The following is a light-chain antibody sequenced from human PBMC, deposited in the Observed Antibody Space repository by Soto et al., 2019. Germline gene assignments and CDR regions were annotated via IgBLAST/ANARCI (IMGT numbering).Light chain of an antibody. CDR1: QGIRNS. CDR2: AAF. CDR3: QQSYSTPHT. J-gene: IGKJ4*01. V-gene: IGKV1-27*01. Sequence: DIQMTQSPSSLSASVGDRVTITCRASQGIRNSLAWYQQKPGKVPKLLISAAFTLQSGVPSRFSGSGSGTDFTLTISSLQPEDFATYYCQQSYSTPHTFGGGTKVDIK.